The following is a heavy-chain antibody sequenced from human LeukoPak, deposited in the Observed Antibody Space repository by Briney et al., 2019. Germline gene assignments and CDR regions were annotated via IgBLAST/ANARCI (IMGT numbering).Heavy chain of an antibody. Sequence: SETLSLTCTVSGGSISSSSYYWGWLRQPPGKGLVWIGSIYYSGSTYYNPSLKSRVTISVDTSKNQFSLKLSSVTAADTAVYYCARDLPKVSITMVRGVSPDYYYYYRDVWGKGTTVTVSS. J-gene: IGHJ6*03. V-gene: IGHV4-39*07. CDR1: GGSISSSSYY. CDR2: IYYSGST. D-gene: IGHD3-10*01. CDR3: ARDLPKVSITMVRGVSPDYYYYYRDV.